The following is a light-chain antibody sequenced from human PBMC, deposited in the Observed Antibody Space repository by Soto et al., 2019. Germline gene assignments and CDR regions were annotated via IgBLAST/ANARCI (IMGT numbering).Light chain of an antibody. V-gene: IGLV2-23*01. CDR1: SSDIGSYDL. CDR2: EGS. J-gene: IGLJ1*01. CDR3: CSYSDSATYV. Sequence: QAVVSQPASVSGSPRQTITISCIGTSSDIGSYDLVSWYQQHPGKAPKLMIYEGSKRPSGISDRFSGSKSGITASLTIFGLQAEDEAEYYCCSYSDSATYVFGTGTKLTVL.